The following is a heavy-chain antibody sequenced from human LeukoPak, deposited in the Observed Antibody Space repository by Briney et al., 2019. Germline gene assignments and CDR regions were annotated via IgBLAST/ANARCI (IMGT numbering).Heavy chain of an antibody. CDR2: INHSGST. D-gene: IGHD5-12*01. V-gene: IGHV4-34*01. CDR3: ARAIQWLDYFDY. Sequence: SETLSLTCAVYGGSFSGYYWSWIRQPPGKGLEWIGEINHSGSTNYNPSLKSRVTISVDTSKNQFSLKLSSVTAADTAVYYCARAIQWLDYFDYWDQGTLVTVSS. J-gene: IGHJ4*02. CDR1: GGSFSGYY.